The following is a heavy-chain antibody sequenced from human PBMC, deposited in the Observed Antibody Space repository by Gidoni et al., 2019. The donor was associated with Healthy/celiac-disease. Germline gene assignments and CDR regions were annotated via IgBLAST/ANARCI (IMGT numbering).Heavy chain of an antibody. V-gene: IGHV4-4*07. Sequence: QVQLQESGPGLVKPSETLSLTCTVSGGSISSYYWSWIRQPAGKGLEWIGRIYTSGSTNYNPSLKSRVTMSVDTSKNQFSLKLSSVTAADTAVYYCARGGVGGYCSSTSCYSYYYMDVWGKGTTVTVSS. CDR3: ARGGVGGYCSSTSCYSYYYMDV. J-gene: IGHJ6*03. D-gene: IGHD2-2*02. CDR1: GGSISSYY. CDR2: IYTSGST.